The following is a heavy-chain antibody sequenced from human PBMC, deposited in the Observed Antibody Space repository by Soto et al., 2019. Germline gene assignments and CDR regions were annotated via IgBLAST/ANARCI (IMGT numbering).Heavy chain of an antibody. J-gene: IGHJ6*02. Sequence: SETLSLTCAVYGGSFSGYYWTWIRQPPGTGLEWIGEINHSGSTNYNPSLKSRVTISVDTSKNQFSLKLTSVKGRFTISRDNSKDTLYLQMNSLRAEDTAVYYCARDSYGDDMYTLDVWGQGTTVTVSS. CDR2: INHSGST. CDR1: GGSFSGYY. D-gene: IGHD4-17*01. CDR3: SKDTLYLQMNSLRAEDTAVYYCARDSYGDDMYTLDV. V-gene: IGHV4-34*01.